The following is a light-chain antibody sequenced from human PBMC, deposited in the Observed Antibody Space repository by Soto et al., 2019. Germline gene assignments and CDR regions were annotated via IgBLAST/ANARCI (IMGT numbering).Light chain of an antibody. Sequence: EIVLTQSPGTLSLSPGERATLSCRASQRVSGNFLAWYQEKPGQTPRLLIYGASSRATGIPDRFSGSGSGTDFTLTISRLEPEDFAVYYCRQYGRSLGLAFGGGTKVDNK. CDR2: GAS. CDR3: RQYGRSLGLA. V-gene: IGKV3-20*01. CDR1: QRVSGNF. J-gene: IGKJ4*01.